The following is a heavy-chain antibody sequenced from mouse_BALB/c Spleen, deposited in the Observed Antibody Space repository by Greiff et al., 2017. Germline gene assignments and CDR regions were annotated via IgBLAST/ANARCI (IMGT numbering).Heavy chain of an antibody. CDR1: GFSLTSYG. V-gene: IGHV2-2*02. CDR2: IWSGGST. CDR3: ARKRNSRAMDY. J-gene: IGHJ4*01. Sequence: VQLQQSGPGLVQPSQSLSITCTVSGFSLTSYGVHWVRQSPGKGLEWLGVIWSGGSTDYNAAFISRLSISKDNSKSQVFFKMNSQQANDTAIYYCARKRNSRAMDYWGQGTSVTVSA.